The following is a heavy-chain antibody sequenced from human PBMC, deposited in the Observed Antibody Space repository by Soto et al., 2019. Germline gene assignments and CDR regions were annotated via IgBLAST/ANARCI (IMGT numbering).Heavy chain of an antibody. CDR2: INPATGAA. V-gene: IGHV1-2*02. J-gene: IGHJ3*02. D-gene: IGHD3-3*01. Sequence: QLHLVQSGAVVKKPGASVTVSCSASGYPVTAYYMHWVRQAPGRGLEWMGGINPATGAAKYTQTFQGRVTMTRDASTSTVFMELRGLTSGDTAVFSCARGGGVGVAGSAAFDMWGQGTLVTVSS. CDR1: GYPVTAYY. CDR3: ARGGGVGVAGSAAFDM.